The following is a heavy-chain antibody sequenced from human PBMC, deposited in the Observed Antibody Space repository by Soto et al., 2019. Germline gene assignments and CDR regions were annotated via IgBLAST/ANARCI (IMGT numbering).Heavy chain of an antibody. CDR3: ATHDILTKDLSPWYYGMDV. Sequence: GASVKVSCKVSGYTLTELSMHWVRQAPGKGLEWMGGFDPEDGETIYAQKFQGRVTMTEDTSTDTAYMELSSLRSEDTAVYYCATHDILTKDLSPWYYGMDVWGQGTTVTVSS. CDR1: GYTLTELS. J-gene: IGHJ6*02. CDR2: FDPEDGET. D-gene: IGHD3-9*01. V-gene: IGHV1-24*01.